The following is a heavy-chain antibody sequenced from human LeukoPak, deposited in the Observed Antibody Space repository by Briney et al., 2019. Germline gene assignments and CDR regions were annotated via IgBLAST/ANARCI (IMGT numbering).Heavy chain of an antibody. D-gene: IGHD7-27*01. Sequence: SETLSLTCTVSGGSISSYYWSWIRQPPGKGLEWIGYIYYSGSTNYNPSLKSRVTISVDTSKNQFSLKLSSVTAADTAVYYCARDQGELTGVDYWGQGTLVTVPS. J-gene: IGHJ4*02. CDR1: GGSISSYY. CDR3: ARDQGELTGVDY. V-gene: IGHV4-59*01. CDR2: IYYSGST.